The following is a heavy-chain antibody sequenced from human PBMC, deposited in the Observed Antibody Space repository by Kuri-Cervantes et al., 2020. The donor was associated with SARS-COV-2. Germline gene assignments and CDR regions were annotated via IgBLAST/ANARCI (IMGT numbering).Heavy chain of an antibody. D-gene: IGHD3-16*01. CDR2: IYYSGST. V-gene: IGHV4-59*01. J-gene: IGHJ4*01. CDR3: ARDGAFNFDY. Sequence: GSLRLSCTVPGGSISSYYWSWIRQPPGKGLEWIGYIYYSGSTNYNPSPKSRVTISVDTSKNQFSLKLSSVTAADTAVYYCARDGAFNFDYWGQGTLVTVSS. CDR1: GGSISSYY.